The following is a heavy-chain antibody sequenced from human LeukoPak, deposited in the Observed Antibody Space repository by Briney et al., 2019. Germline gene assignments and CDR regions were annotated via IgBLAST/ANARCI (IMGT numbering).Heavy chain of an antibody. CDR1: GFPFSNYG. CDR2: ISYDGSTK. D-gene: IGHD5-12*01. Sequence: GGSLRLSCAASGFPFSNYGIQWVREAPGKGLEWVAVISYDGSTKYNADSVKGRFTISRDNSKNTLYLQMDSLRAEDTAVYYCAKQMVVATNDFDYWGQGTLVTVA. J-gene: IGHJ4*02. CDR3: AKQMVVATNDFDY. V-gene: IGHV3-30*18.